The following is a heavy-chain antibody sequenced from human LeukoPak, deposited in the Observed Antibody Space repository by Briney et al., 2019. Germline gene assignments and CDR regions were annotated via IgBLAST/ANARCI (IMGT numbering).Heavy chain of an antibody. D-gene: IGHD5-18*01. V-gene: IGHV4-4*02. CDR2: INHSGST. CDR3: ARHVDSYGYAFDY. J-gene: IGHJ4*02. CDR1: GGSISSSNW. Sequence: SETLSLTCAVSGGSISSSNWWSWVRQPPGKGLEWIGEINHSGSTNYNPSLKSRVTISVDTSKNQFSLKLSSVTAADTAVYYCARHVDSYGYAFDYWGQGTLVTVSS.